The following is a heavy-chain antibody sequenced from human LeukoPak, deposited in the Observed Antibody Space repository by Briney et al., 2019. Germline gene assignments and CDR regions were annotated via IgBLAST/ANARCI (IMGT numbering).Heavy chain of an antibody. CDR2: IIPSHGTA. Sequence: KISCQASGGSFSSDAFSWVRQAPGQGLQWMGGIIPSHGTADYAQKFQGRVTITADEPTSTVVLELRGLWSVDTATYYCAKTHSDDAFHPWGQGTMVIVSS. D-gene: IGHD1-26*01. J-gene: IGHJ3*01. CDR3: AKTHSDDAFHP. CDR1: GGSFSSDA. V-gene: IGHV1-69*01.